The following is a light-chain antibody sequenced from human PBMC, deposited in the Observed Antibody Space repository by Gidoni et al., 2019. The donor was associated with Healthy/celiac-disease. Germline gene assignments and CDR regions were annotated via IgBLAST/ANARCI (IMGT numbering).Light chain of an antibody. V-gene: IGKV4-1*01. CDR3: QQYYSTPPA. J-gene: IGKJ3*01. CDR2: WAS. Sequence: IVMPHSPASLSVSLGERATINCKSSQSVLYISNNKNYLAWYQQKPGQPPKLLIYWASTRESGVPDRFSGSGSGTDFTLTISSLQAEDVAVYYCQQYYSTPPAFGPGTKVDIK. CDR1: QSVLYISNNKNY.